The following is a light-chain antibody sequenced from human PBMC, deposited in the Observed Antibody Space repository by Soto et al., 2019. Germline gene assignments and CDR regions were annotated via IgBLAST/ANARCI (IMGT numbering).Light chain of an antibody. V-gene: IGKV3-20*01. CDR1: QSVSSNY. Sequence: EIVLTQSPGTLSLSPGERATLSCRASQSVSSNYLAWYQQKPGQAPRLLIYDASSRATGIPDRFSGSGSGKDFPLTISRLEPEDFAVYYCQQYGSSPGTFGQGTKVEIK. J-gene: IGKJ1*01. CDR3: QQYGSSPGT. CDR2: DAS.